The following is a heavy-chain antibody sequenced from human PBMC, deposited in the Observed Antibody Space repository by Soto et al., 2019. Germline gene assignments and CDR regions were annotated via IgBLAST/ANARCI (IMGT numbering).Heavy chain of an antibody. Sequence: VKVSCKASGYTSADFGISWVRQAPGQGLEWMGWVSGNNGASNPAPKVQGRITMTLDTSTGVSYMALRSLRSDDTAIYYCVRDQKYFRVNGNWFDSWGQGXLVTVSS. CDR3: VRDQKYFRVNGNWFDS. D-gene: IGHD2-2*01. CDR2: VSGNNGAS. V-gene: IGHV1-18*04. CDR1: GYTSADFG. J-gene: IGHJ5*01.